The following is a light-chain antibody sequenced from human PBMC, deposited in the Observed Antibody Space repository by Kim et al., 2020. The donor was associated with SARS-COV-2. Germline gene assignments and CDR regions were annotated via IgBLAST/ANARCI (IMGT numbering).Light chain of an antibody. CDR1: KLGDKY. CDR2: QDS. CDR3: QPWERSPVV. J-gene: IGLJ2*01. Sequence: SYELTQPPSVSVSPGQTASITCSGDKLGDKYACWYQQKPGQCPVLVIYQDSKRPSGIPERSYGSNSGNTATLTISGTQAMYEADYYCQPWERSPVVFGGG. V-gene: IGLV3-1*01.